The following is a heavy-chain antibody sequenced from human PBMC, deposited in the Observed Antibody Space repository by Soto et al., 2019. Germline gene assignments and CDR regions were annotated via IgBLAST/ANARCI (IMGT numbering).Heavy chain of an antibody. CDR3: ARQGNGAEGFDF. D-gene: IGHD4-17*01. J-gene: IGHJ4*02. CDR2: IFYTGTT. Sequence: SETLSLTCSVSGGSVSYNSYYWGWIRQPPGKGLEWVGGIFYTGTTYYNPSLKDRLSISVDTSKNSFSLNLTSVTAADTAVYFCARQGNGAEGFDFWGQGALVTVSS. V-gene: IGHV4-39*01. CDR1: GGSVSYNSYY.